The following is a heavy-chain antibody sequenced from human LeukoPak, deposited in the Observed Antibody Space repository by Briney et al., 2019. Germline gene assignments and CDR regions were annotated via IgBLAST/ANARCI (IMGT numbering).Heavy chain of an antibody. CDR3: ARRFYYAMDV. CDR2: INPNSGDT. D-gene: IGHD3-16*01. Sequence: ASVKVSCRASGYSFTGYFMQWVRQAPGQGLEWMGWINPNSGDTNYAQKFQGRVTMTRDTSISTAYMELSRLRSDDAAVYYCARRFYYAMDVWGQGTTVTVSS. CDR1: GYSFTGYF. V-gene: IGHV1-2*02. J-gene: IGHJ6*02.